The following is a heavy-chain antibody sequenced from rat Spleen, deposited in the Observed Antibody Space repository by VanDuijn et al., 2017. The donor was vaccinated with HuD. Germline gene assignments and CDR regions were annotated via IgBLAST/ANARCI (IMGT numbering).Heavy chain of an antibody. V-gene: IGHV5S13*01. Sequence: EVQLVESGGGLVQPGRSMRLSCAASGFTFSNYWMYWVRQAPGKGLEWVSSISADGVNTYYPDSVKGRFTISRDNAKNTQYLQMDSLRSEDTATYYCARHDIGTTGDFDYWGQGVMVTVSS. J-gene: IGHJ2*01. CDR2: ISADGVNT. D-gene: IGHD1-5*01. CDR1: GFTFSNYW. CDR3: ARHDIGTTGDFDY.